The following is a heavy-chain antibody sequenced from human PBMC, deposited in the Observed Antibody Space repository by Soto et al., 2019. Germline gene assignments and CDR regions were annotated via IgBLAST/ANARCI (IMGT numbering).Heavy chain of an antibody. CDR1: GFNFKKFA. D-gene: IGHD6-19*01. V-gene: IGHV3-23*01. Sequence: EVQLLESGGGVVQPGGSLRLSCEASGFNFKKFAMGWVRQAPGEGLEWVSGISCCGGSTSYADSVKGRFTLARDDSKNTLSLHLNILRFEYTARYFCAKADGEQWLIPHLDNWGQGTLVTVS. CDR3: AKADGEQWLIPHLDN. CDR2: ISCCGGST. J-gene: IGHJ4*02.